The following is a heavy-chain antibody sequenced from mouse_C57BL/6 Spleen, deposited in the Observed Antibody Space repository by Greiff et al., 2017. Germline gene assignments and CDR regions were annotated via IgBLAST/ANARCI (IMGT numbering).Heavy chain of an antibody. J-gene: IGHJ2*01. Sequence: QVQLKQPGAELVKPGASVKMSCKASGYTFTSYWITWVKQRPGQGLEWIGDIYPGSGSTNYNEKFKSKATLTVDTSSSTAYMQLSSLTSEDSAVYYGARGVYSNYERYFDYWGQGTTLTVSS. V-gene: IGHV1-55*01. D-gene: IGHD2-5*01. CDR1: GYTFTSYW. CDR2: IYPGSGST. CDR3: ARGVYSNYERYFDY.